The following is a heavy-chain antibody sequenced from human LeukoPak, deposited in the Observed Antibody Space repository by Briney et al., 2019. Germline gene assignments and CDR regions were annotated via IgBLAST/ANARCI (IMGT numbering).Heavy chain of an antibody. Sequence: GSLRLSCAASGFTFDDYGMSWVRQAPGKGLEWVSGINWNGGSTGYADSVKGRFTISRDNAKNSLYLQMNSLRAEDTALYYCASGYSYGESLDSWGQGTLVTVSS. V-gene: IGHV3-20*04. D-gene: IGHD5-18*01. CDR2: INWNGGST. J-gene: IGHJ4*02. CDR1: GFTFDDYG. CDR3: ASGYSYGESLDS.